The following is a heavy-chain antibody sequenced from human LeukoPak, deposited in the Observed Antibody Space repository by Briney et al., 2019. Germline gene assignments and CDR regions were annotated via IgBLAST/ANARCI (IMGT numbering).Heavy chain of an antibody. CDR3: AREGGPYRPLDY. V-gene: IGHV4-4*02. CDR1: GGSNTHTNY. Sequence: SGTLSLTCGVSGGSNTHTNYWTWVRQPPGKGLEWIGEVNLQGSTNYNPSLMGRVAISVDTSENHISLQLTSVPAADTAVYYCAREGGPYRPLDYSGQGTLVTVSS. J-gene: IGHJ4*02. CDR2: VNLQGST.